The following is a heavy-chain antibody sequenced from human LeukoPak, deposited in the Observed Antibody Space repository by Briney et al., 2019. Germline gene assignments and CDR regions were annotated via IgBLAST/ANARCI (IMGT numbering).Heavy chain of an antibody. D-gene: IGHD2-15*01. Sequence: GASVKVSCKASGGTFSNSAISWVRQAPGQGLEWMGGIIPVFGTPNYARPFRLRVARTTDESTSTSYMELSGLTTQDTAIYYCARVVGATYFAQWGQGTLVTVSS. CDR2: IIPVFGTP. CDR3: ARVVGATYFAQ. V-gene: IGHV1-69*05. J-gene: IGHJ4*02. CDR1: GGTFSNSA.